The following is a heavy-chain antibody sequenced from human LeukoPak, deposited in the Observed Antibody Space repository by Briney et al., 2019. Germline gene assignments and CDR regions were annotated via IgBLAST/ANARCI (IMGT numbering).Heavy chain of an antibody. CDR3: AKDLGDYDFWSGSNPYDS. CDR1: GFTFSSFG. Sequence: GGSLKLSCAVSGFTFSSFGMSWVRRAPGKGLEWVSSISTTSRYIFYADSVKGRFTISRDNAKSSLLLQMNSLRVEDSAVYYCAKDLGDYDFWSGSNPYDSWGQGTLVALSS. CDR2: ISTTSRYI. D-gene: IGHD3-3*01. V-gene: IGHV3-21*01. J-gene: IGHJ4*02.